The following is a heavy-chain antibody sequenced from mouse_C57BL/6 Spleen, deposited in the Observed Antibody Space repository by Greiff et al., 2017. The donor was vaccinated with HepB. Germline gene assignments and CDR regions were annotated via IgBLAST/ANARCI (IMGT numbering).Heavy chain of an antibody. CDR3: ATMVTTDLYAMDY. CDR2: IYPGDGDT. CDR1: GYAFSSSW. Sequence: VQLQQSGPELVKPGASVKISCKASGYAFSSSWMNWVKQRPGKGLEWIGRIYPGDGDTNYNGKFKGKATLTADKSSSTAYMQLSSLTSEDSAVYFCATMVTTDLYAMDYWGQGTSVTVSS. D-gene: IGHD2-2*01. V-gene: IGHV1-82*01. J-gene: IGHJ4*01.